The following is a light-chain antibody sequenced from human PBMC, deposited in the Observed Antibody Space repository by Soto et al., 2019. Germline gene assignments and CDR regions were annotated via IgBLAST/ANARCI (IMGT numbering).Light chain of an antibody. CDR2: EVS. V-gene: IGLV2-14*01. CDR1: SSDVGGYNY. J-gene: IGLJ2*01. CDR3: SSYASSNTLVV. Sequence: QSALTQPASVSGSPGQSITISCTGTSSDVGGYNYVSWYQHHPGKAPKLMIYEVSNRPSGVSNRFSGSKSGNTASLTISGLQAEDEADYYCSSYASSNTLVVFGGGTKLNVL.